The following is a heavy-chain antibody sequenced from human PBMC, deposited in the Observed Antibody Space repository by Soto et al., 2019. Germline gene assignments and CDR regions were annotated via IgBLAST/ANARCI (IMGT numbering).Heavy chain of an antibody. CDR2: IYHSGST. V-gene: IGHV4-4*02. D-gene: IGHD3-10*01. J-gene: IGHJ4*02. CDR1: GGSISSSNW. Sequence: SETLSLTCAVSGGSISSSNWWSWVRQPPGKGLEWIGEIYHSGSTNYNPSLKSRVTISVDKSKNQFSLKLSSVTAADTAVYYCARSRGKARCWELFGYFDYWGQGTPVTVSS. CDR3: ARSRGKARCWELFGYFDY.